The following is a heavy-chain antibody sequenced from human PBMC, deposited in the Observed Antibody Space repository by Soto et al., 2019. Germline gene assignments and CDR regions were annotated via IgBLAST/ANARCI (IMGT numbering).Heavy chain of an antibody. CDR1: GYTFTLYW. V-gene: IGHV5-51*01. D-gene: IGHD5-18*01. Sequence: PGESLTISCQSSGYTFTLYWIAWVRQMPGQGLELMGIIYPNDSDNRYSPSFQGQVTVSADKSITTAYLQWRGLRASDTATYYCARGGVDTRTFDYWGQGTLVNVSS. J-gene: IGHJ4*02. CDR3: ARGGVDTRTFDY. CDR2: IYPNDSDN.